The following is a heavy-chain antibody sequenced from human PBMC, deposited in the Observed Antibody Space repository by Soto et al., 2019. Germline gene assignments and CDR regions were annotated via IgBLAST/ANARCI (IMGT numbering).Heavy chain of an antibody. V-gene: IGHV1-18*01. CDR1: GYTFTSYG. J-gene: IGHJ5*02. Sequence: QVQLVQSGAEVKKPGASVKVSCKASGYTFTSYGISWVRQAPGQGLEWMGWISAYNGNTNYAQKLQGRVTMTTDTSTSKGYMELRSLRSDDTAVYYCARDLPVGSTPEGFDPWGQGTLVTVSS. CDR3: ARDLPVGSTPEGFDP. CDR2: ISAYNGNT. D-gene: IGHD2-15*01.